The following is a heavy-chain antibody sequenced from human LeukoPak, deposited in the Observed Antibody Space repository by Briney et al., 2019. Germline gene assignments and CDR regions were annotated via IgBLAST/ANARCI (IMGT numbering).Heavy chain of an antibody. CDR3: ARDFLECSRASCLNWSYP. CDR2: IHYSGNT. CDR1: GGSISSHF. J-gene: IGHJ5*02. D-gene: IGHD2-2*01. V-gene: IGHV4-59*11. Sequence: SETLSLTCTVSGGSISSHFWTWIRQPPGKGLEWIGYIHYSGNTNYNPSLKSRVSISVDTSKNEFSLKLSSVTAADTAVYYCARDFLECSRASCLNWSYPWGQGTLVTVSS.